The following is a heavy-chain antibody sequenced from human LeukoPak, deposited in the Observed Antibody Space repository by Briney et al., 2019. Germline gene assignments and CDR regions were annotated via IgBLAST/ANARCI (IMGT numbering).Heavy chain of an antibody. J-gene: IGHJ6*02. CDR2: IYYSGST. CDR1: GGSISSYY. CDR3: ARAAVAGTGYYYGMDV. D-gene: IGHD6-19*01. V-gene: IGHV4-59*01. Sequence: KASETLSLTCTVSGGSISSYYWSWIRQPPGKGLEWIGYIYYSGSTNYNPSLKSRVTISVDTSKNQFSLKLSSVTAADTAVYYCARAAVAGTGYYYGMDVWGQGTTVTVSS.